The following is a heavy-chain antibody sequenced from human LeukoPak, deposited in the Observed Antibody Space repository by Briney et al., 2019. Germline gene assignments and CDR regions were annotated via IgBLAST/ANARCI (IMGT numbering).Heavy chain of an antibody. CDR3: ARDEGVPTNWRFDY. D-gene: IGHD3-10*01. CDR2: IYPRDGST. CDR1: GYTFTSNY. V-gene: IGHV1-46*01. Sequence: ASVTVSCKASGYTFTSNYIHWVRQAPGQGLEWMGMIYPRDGSTSYAQKFQGRVTVTRDTSTSTVHMELSGLRSEDTAIYYCARDEGVPTNWRFDYWGQGTLVTVSS. J-gene: IGHJ4*02.